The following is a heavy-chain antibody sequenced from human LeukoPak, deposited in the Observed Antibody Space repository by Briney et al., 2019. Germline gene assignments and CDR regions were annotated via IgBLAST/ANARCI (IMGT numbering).Heavy chain of an antibody. J-gene: IGHJ4*02. D-gene: IGHD4-23*01. Sequence: GGSLRLSCAASGFTFSSYSMNWVRQAPGKGLEWGSYISSSSSTIYYADSVKGRFTISRDNAKNSLYLQMNSLRAEDTAVYYCARDSYGGNSEGDYWGQGTLVTVSS. V-gene: IGHV3-48*01. CDR3: ARDSYGGNSEGDY. CDR1: GFTFSSYS. CDR2: ISSSSSTI.